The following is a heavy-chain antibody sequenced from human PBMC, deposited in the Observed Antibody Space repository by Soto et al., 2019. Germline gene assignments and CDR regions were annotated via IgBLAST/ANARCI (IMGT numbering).Heavy chain of an antibody. V-gene: IGHV4-39*01. J-gene: IGHJ5*01. CDR3: ARHNWAKPFDF. CDR2: IYYSGST. D-gene: IGHD7-27*01. Sequence: RQTPGKGLEWIGSIYYSGSTYYNPSLKSRVTISVDTSKNQFSLKLSSVTAADTAVYYCARHNWAKPFDFWGQGLLVSVSS.